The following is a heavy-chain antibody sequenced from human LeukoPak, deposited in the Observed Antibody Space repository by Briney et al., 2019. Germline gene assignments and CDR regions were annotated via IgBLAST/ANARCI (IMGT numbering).Heavy chain of an antibody. CDR3: ARPMVRGVIIASNWFDP. CDR1: GFTFSSYA. CDR2: ISYDGSNK. D-gene: IGHD3-10*01. V-gene: IGHV3-30-3*01. J-gene: IGHJ5*02. Sequence: GRSLRLSRAASGFTFSSYAMHWVRQAPGKGLEWVAVISYDGSNKYYADSVKGRFTISRDNSKNTLYLQMNSLRAEDTAVYYCARPMVRGVIIASNWFDPWGQGTLVTVSS.